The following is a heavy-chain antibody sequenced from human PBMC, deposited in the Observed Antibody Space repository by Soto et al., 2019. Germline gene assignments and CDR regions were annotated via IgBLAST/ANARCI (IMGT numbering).Heavy chain of an antibody. D-gene: IGHD3-9*01. CDR2: IIPIFGTA. CDR3: AILRARNPVDWPEFDY. J-gene: IGHJ4*02. V-gene: IGHV1-69*13. CDR1: GGTFSSYA. Sequence: GASVKVSCKASGGTFSSYAINWVLQAPGRGLEWMGGIIPIFGTANYAQKFQGRVTITADESTSTAYMELSSLRSEDTAVYYCAILRARNPVDWPEFDYWGQGTLVTVSS.